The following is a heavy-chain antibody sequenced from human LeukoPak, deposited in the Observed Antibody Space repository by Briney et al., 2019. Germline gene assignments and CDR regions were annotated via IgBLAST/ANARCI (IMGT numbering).Heavy chain of an antibody. CDR1: GYTFTGYY. CDR2: INPKTGGT. V-gene: IGHV1-2*02. D-gene: IGHD6-13*01. J-gene: IGHJ5*02. Sequence: ASVKVSCKASGYTFTGYYMHWVRQAPGQGLEWMGWINPKTGGTDYAQKFRGRVTMTSDTSISTAYMELRSLTSDDTAVYYCARGSSSWYVWFDPWGQGTLVTVSS. CDR3: ARGSSSWYVWFDP.